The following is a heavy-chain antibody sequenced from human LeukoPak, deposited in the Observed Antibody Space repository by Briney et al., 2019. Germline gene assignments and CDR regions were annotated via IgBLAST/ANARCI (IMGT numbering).Heavy chain of an antibody. D-gene: IGHD5-12*01. CDR3: ARLPCDRSGYDYCPYFQH. J-gene: IGHJ1*01. CDR1: GYSLTSYW. V-gene: IGHV5-51*01. CDR2: IYPGDSDT. Sequence: PGESLKISCKGSGYSLTSYWIGWVRQMPGKGLEWMGIIYPGDSDTRYSPSFQGQVTISADKSISTAYLQWSSLKASDTAMYYCARLPCDRSGYDYCPYFQHWGQGTLVTVSS.